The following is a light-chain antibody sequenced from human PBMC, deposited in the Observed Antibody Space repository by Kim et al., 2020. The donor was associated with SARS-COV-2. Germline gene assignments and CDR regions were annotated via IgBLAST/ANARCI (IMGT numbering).Light chain of an antibody. CDR2: RNN. CDR1: SNNVGNQG. J-gene: IGLJ3*02. CDR3: SAWDSSLSAWV. Sequence: QAGLTQPPSVSKGLRQTATLTCTGNSNNVGNQGAAWLQQHQGHPPKLLSYRNNNRPSGISERLSASRSGNTASLTITGLQPEDKAYYYCSAWDSSLSAWVFGGGTQLTVL. V-gene: IGLV10-54*01.